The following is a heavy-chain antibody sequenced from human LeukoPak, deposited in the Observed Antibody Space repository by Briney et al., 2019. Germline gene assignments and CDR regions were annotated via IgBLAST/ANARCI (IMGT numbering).Heavy chain of an antibody. Sequence: SETLSLTCTVSGGSISSSSYYWGWIRQPPGKGLEWIGGIYYSGSTYYNPSLKSRVTISVDTSKNQFSLKLSSVTAADTAVYYCARQIWYYYDSSGYYFDYWGQGTLVTVSS. D-gene: IGHD3-22*01. CDR2: IYYSGST. CDR1: GGSISSSSYY. V-gene: IGHV4-39*01. J-gene: IGHJ4*02. CDR3: ARQIWYYYDSSGYYFDY.